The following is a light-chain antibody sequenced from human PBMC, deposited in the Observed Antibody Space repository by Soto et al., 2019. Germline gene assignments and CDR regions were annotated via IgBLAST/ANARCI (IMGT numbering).Light chain of an antibody. J-gene: IGLJ2*01. CDR1: SSDIGRHNY. Sequence: QSVLTQPASVSGSLGQSITISCTGTSSDIGRHNYVSWYQLHPGKAPKVLIFEVIKRPSGVSTRFSGSKSGNMASLTISGLRPEDEGDYYCSSFTSTSTVILGGGTKLTVL. V-gene: IGLV2-14*01. CDR2: EVI. CDR3: SSFTSTSTVI.